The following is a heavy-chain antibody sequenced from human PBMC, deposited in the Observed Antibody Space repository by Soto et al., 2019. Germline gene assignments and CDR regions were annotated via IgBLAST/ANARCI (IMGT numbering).Heavy chain of an antibody. D-gene: IGHD2-2*01. CDR2: IWYDGSEK. J-gene: IGHJ4*02. Sequence: PGGSLRLSCTASGFSFSSYAMHWVRQAPGKGLECVAIIWYDGSEKYYADSVKGRFTISRDNSKNTLYLQMNSLRAEDTAVYYCARGSSSSGWDSWGQGTPVTISS. V-gene: IGHV3-33*01. CDR3: ARGSSSSGWDS. CDR1: GFSFSSYA.